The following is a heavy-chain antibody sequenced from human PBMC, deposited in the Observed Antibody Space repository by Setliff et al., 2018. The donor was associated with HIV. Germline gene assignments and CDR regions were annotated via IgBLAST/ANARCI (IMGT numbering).Heavy chain of an antibody. Sequence: PSETLSLTCTVSGGSISSGDYYWSWIRQPPGKGLEWTGYIYYSGSTYYNPSLKSRVTISVDTSKNQFSLKLSSVTAADTAVYYCARSSGWSQYYFDYWGQGTLVTVSS. CDR2: IYYSGST. V-gene: IGHV4-30-4*08. D-gene: IGHD6-19*01. CDR3: ARSSGWSQYYFDY. J-gene: IGHJ4*02. CDR1: GGSISSGDYY.